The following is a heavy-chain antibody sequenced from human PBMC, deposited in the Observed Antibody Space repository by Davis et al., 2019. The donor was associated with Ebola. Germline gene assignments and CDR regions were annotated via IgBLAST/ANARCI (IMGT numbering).Heavy chain of an antibody. J-gene: IGHJ4*02. CDR2: ISGSGGST. D-gene: IGHD4-17*01. Sequence: PGGSLRLSCTDSVITFSSYAMTWVRQAPGKGLEWVSAISGSGGSTYYADSVKGRFTISRDNSKNTLYLQMNSLKTEDTAVYYCTTGPTRGDHDYWGRGTLVTVS. CDR3: TTGPTRGDHDY. V-gene: IGHV3-23*01. CDR1: VITFSSYA.